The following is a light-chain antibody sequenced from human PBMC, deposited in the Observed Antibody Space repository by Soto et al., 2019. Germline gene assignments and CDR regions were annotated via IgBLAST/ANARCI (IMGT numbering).Light chain of an antibody. CDR2: AAS. V-gene: IGKV1-39*01. CDR1: QTIIRY. CDR3: QQSYNTLT. Sequence: DIQMTQSPSSLSASVGDRVTISCRASQTIIRYLHWYQQKPGKAPKLLIYAASSLESGVPSRFSGSGSGTDFTLNISSLQPDDFASYYCQQSYNTLTFGPGTTVDVK. J-gene: IGKJ3*01.